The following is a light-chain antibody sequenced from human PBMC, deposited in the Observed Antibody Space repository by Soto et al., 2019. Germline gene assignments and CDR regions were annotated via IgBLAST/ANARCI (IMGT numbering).Light chain of an antibody. CDR2: GAS. CDR1: QSVNNSY. J-gene: IGKJ3*01. V-gene: IGKV3-20*01. Sequence: EIVLTQSPGTLSLSPGERATLSCRASQSVNNSYLTWYQQKPGQAPRLLIYGASNRATGIPDRFSGSGSGTDFTLTISRLEPEDFAMYYCQQYGGSPPFTFGPGTKVDIK. CDR3: QQYGGSPPFT.